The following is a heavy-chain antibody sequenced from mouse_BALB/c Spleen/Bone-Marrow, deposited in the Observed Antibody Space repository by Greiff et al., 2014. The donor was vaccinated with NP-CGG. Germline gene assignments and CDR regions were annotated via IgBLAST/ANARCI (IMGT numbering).Heavy chain of an antibody. CDR2: IDPANGNT. CDR1: GFNIKDTY. J-gene: IGHJ3*01. Sequence: VQLQQPGAELVKPGASVKLSCTTSGFNIKDTYIHWVKQRPEQGLEWIGRIDPANGNTKYDPEFQGKATITADTSSNTAYLHLSSLISEDTAVYSCAHDAPFAYWGQGTLVTVSA. D-gene: IGHD2-3*01. CDR3: AHDAPFAY. V-gene: IGHV14-3*02.